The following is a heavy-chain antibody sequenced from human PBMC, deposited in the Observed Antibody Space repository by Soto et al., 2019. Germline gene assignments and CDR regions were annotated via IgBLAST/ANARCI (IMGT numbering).Heavy chain of an antibody. CDR2: MNPNSGNT. D-gene: IGHD2-8*01. CDR3: ARSAARRGRFRYCTNGVCSGSYYYYYGMDA. Sequence: GASVKVSFKASGYTFTSYDINWVRQATGQGLEWMGWMNPNSGNTGYAQKFQGRVTMTRNTSISTAYMELSSLRSEDTAVYYCARSAARRGRFRYCTNGVCSGSYYYYYGMDAWGQGTTVTVSS. J-gene: IGHJ6*02. V-gene: IGHV1-8*01. CDR1: GYTFTSYD.